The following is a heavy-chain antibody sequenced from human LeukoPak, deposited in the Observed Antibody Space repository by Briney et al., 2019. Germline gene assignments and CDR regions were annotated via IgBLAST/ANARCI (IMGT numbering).Heavy chain of an antibody. V-gene: IGHV3-23*01. CDR2: ITGSADNT. J-gene: IGHJ4*02. Sequence: GGSLRLSCAASGFTFSSYNMSWVRQAPGKGLEWVSLITGSADNTYYADSVRGRFTISRDNSKNTLYLQMNSLSAEDTAVYYCARVLHKRNYDSTTYYGYWGQGTLVTVSS. CDR3: ARVLHKRNYDSTTYYGY. D-gene: IGHD3-22*01. CDR1: GFTFSSYN.